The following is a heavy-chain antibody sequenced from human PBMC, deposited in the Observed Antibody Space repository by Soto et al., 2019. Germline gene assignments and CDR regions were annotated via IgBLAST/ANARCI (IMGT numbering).Heavy chain of an antibody. Sequence: GESLKISCKGSGYSFTSYWIGWVRQMPGKGLEWMGIIYPGDSDTRYSPSFQGQVTISADKSISTAYLQWSSLKASDTAMYYCARPRYTAMATGYYYGMDVWGQGTTVTVSS. CDR1: GYSFTSYW. V-gene: IGHV5-51*01. CDR2: IYPGDSDT. CDR3: ARPRYTAMATGYYYGMDV. J-gene: IGHJ6*02. D-gene: IGHD5-18*01.